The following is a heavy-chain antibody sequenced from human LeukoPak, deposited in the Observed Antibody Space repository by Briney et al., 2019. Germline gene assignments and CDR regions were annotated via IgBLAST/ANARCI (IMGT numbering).Heavy chain of an antibody. D-gene: IGHD1-26*01. J-gene: IGHJ4*02. CDR2: IYSGGST. Sequence: GGSLRLSCAASGFTVSSNYMSWVRQAPGKGLEWVSVIYSGGSTYYADSVKGRFTISRDNSKNTLYLQMNSLRAEDTAVYYCARVAWELLPRYWGQGTLVTVSS. CDR3: ARVAWELLPRY. V-gene: IGHV3-66*01. CDR1: GFTVSSNY.